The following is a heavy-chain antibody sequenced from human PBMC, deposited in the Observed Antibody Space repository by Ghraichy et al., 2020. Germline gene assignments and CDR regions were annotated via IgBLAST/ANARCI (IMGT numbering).Heavy chain of an antibody. CDR1: GFTFSSYA. D-gene: IGHD3-3*01. J-gene: IGHJ6*02. CDR3: ARAEYYDFWSGKLYYYGMDV. Sequence: GGSLRLSCAASGFTFSSYAMHWVRQAPGKGLEWVAVISYDGSNKYYADSVKGRFTISRDNSKNTLYLQMNILRAEDTAVYYCARAEYYDFWSGKLYYYGMDVWGQGTTVTVSS. CDR2: ISYDGSNK. V-gene: IGHV3-30*04.